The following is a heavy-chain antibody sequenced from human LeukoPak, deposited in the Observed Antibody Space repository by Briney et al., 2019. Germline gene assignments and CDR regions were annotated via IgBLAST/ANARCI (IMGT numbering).Heavy chain of an antibody. CDR3: AKDNRRHYTSGPNPDSLH. D-gene: IGHD6-19*01. V-gene: IGHV3-30-3*01. Sequence: GGSLRLSCAASGFSFSNYAMYWVRQAPGKGLEWVAVISYDGSNIYYADSVKGRFTISRDNSKNTLYLQMNSLRVEDTAFYYCAKDNRRHYTSGPNPDSLHWGQGALVTVSS. CDR2: ISYDGSNI. J-gene: IGHJ4*02. CDR1: GFSFSNYA.